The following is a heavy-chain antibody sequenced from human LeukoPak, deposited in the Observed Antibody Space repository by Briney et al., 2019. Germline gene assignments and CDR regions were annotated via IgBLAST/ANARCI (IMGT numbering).Heavy chain of an antibody. CDR2: IRSKAYGGTT. V-gene: IGHV3-49*04. CDR1: GFTFGDYA. D-gene: IGHD3-3*01. J-gene: IGHJ4*02. Sequence: GGSLRLSCTASGFTFGDYAMSWVRQAPGKGLEWVGFIRSKAYGGTTEYAASVKGRFTISRDDSKSIAYLQMNSLKTEDTAVYYCTRDRGSYDFWGGYYTGDYWGQGTLVTVSS. CDR3: TRDRGSYDFWGGYYTGDY.